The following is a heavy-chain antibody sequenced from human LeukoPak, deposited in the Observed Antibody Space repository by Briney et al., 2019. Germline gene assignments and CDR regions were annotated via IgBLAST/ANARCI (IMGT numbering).Heavy chain of an antibody. V-gene: IGHV3-20*04. D-gene: IGHD2-2*01. CDR1: GFTFDDYG. CDR2: INWNGGST. CDR3: AILLGYCSSTRCSAPGYFDY. J-gene: IGHJ4*02. Sequence: GGSLRLSCAASGFTFDDYGMSWVRQAPGKGLEWVSGINWNGGSTGYADSVKGRFTISRDNAKNSLYLQMNSLRAEDTAVYYCAILLGYCSSTRCSAPGYFDYWGQGTLVTVSS.